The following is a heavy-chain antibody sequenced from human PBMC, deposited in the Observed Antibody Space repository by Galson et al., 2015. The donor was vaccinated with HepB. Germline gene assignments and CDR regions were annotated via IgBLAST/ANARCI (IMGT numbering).Heavy chain of an antibody. Sequence: SETLSLTCAVYGGSFSGYYWSWIRQPPGKGLEWIGEINHSGSTNYNPSLKCRVTISVDTSKNQFSLKLSSVTAADTAVYYCARVSGYYTDYWGQGTLVTVSS. CDR1: GGSFSGYY. D-gene: IGHD3-22*01. J-gene: IGHJ4*02. CDR2: INHSGST. CDR3: ARVSGYYTDY. V-gene: IGHV4-34*01.